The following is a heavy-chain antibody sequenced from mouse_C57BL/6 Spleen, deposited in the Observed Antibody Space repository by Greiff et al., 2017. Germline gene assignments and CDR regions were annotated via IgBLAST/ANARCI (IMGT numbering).Heavy chain of an antibody. D-gene: IGHD2-3*01. Sequence: QVQLQPPGAELVMPGASVKLSCKASGYTFTSYWMHWVKQRPGQGLEWIGEIDPSDSYTNYNQKFKGKYTLTADNSSSTAYMQLNSLTSGDSAVDYSAKSDDGNPLAYWGQGTLVTVSA. J-gene: IGHJ3*01. CDR2: IDPSDSYT. CDR1: GYTFTSYW. CDR3: AKSDDGNPLAY. V-gene: IGHV1-69*01.